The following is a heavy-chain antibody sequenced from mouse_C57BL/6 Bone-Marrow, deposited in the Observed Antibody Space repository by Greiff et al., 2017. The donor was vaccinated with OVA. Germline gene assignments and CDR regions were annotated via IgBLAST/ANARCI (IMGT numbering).Heavy chain of an antibody. Sequence: EVKLMESGPELVKPGDSVKISCKASGYSFTGYFMNWVMQSHGKSLEWIGRINPYNGDTFYNQKFKGKATLTVDKSSSTANMELRSLTSEDSAVYYFALYGKEAMDYWGQGTSVTVSS. CDR2: INPYNGDT. V-gene: IGHV1-20*01. CDR3: ALYGKEAMDY. CDR1: GYSFTGYF. J-gene: IGHJ4*01. D-gene: IGHD2-1*01.